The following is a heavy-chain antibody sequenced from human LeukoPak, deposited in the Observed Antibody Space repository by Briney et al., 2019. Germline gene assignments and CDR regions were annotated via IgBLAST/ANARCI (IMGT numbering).Heavy chain of an antibody. CDR2: ISGSGGST. J-gene: IGHJ4*02. CDR1: GFTFSSYA. V-gene: IGHV3-23*01. Sequence: GGSLRLSCAASGFTFSSYAMSWVRQAPGKGLEWVSAISGSGGSTYYADSVKGRFTIARDNSQKILYLQMSNLRADDTAIYYCAEDQRQSDVGQLGIVVTWGQGTLVTVSS. D-gene: IGHD1-26*01. CDR3: AEDQRQSDVGQLGIVVT.